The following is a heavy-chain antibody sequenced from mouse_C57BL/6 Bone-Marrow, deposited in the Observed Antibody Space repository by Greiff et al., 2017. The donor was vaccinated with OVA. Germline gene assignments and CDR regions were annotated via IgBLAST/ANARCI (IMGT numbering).Heavy chain of an antibody. D-gene: IGHD2-4*01. CDR1: GYTFPSHW. J-gene: IGHJ3*01. CDR2: IFPGSGST. Sequence: VKLMESGPELVRPGASVKISCKAPGYTFPSHWMQWVRQRPGQGLEWIGEIFPGSGSTYYNEKFKGKATLTVDTSSSTAYMQLSSLTSEDSAVYFCARSGLRQRGWFAYWGQGTLVTVSA. CDR3: ARSGLRQRGWFAY. V-gene: IGHV1-56*01.